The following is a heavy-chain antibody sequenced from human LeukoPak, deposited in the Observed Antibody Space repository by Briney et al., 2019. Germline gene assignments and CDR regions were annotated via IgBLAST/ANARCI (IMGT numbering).Heavy chain of an antibody. CDR1: GFSFSNYG. Sequence: GGSLRLSCAASGFSFSNYGMHWVRQAPGKGLEWVALLVYDGFYKSYADSVRGRFTISRDDSRNTVYLHLSSLRAEDTAVYYCAKDLIARVRGSPMDVWGQGTRVIVSS. CDR3: AKDLIARVRGSPMDV. J-gene: IGHJ6*02. V-gene: IGHV3-30*18. CDR2: LVYDGFYK. D-gene: IGHD3-10*01.